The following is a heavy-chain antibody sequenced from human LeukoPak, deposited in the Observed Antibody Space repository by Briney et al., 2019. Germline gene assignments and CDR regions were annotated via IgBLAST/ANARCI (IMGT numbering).Heavy chain of an antibody. CDR1: GFTFSCYA. D-gene: IGHD1-7*01. V-gene: IGHV3-23*01. Sequence: SGGSLRLSCAASGFTFSCYAMSWVRQAPGKGVEWVSAISGSGGSTYYADSVKGRFTISRDNSKNTLYLQMNSLRAEDTAVYYSARDQGLYNWNSYYFDYWGQGTLVTVSS. J-gene: IGHJ4*02. CDR3: ARDQGLYNWNSYYFDY. CDR2: ISGSGGST.